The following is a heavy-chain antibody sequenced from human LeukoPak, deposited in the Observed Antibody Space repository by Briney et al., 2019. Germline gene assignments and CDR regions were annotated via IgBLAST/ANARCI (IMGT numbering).Heavy chain of an antibody. CDR1: GFIFSSYP. CDR3: AKAASSRWPSYQYGMDV. D-gene: IGHD6-13*01. Sequence: GESLRLSCAASGFIFSSYPMSWVRQAPGKGLEWVSVITGSGKNTYYADSVKGRFTISKDNSKNTVYLQMNDLRVDDTAVYYCAKAASSRWPSYQYGMDVWGQGTTVTVSS. V-gene: IGHV3-23*01. CDR2: ITGSGKNT. J-gene: IGHJ6*02.